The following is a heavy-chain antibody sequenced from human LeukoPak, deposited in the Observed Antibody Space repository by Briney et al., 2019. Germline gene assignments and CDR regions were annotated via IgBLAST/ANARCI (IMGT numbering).Heavy chain of an antibody. V-gene: IGHV1-18*04. CDR3: ARDPDTAMVSLLYYYYGMDV. J-gene: IGHJ6*02. CDR1: GYTFTGYY. Sequence: GASVRVSCKASGYTFTGYYMHWVRQAPGQGLEWMGWISAYNGNTNYAQKLQGRVTMTTDTSTSTAYMELRSLRSDDTAVYYCARDPDTAMVSLLYYYYGMDVWGQGTTVTVSS. D-gene: IGHD5-18*01. CDR2: ISAYNGNT.